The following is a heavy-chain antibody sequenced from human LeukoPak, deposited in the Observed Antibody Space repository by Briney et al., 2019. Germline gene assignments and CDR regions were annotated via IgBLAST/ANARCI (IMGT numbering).Heavy chain of an antibody. V-gene: IGHV4-30-4*01. CDR2: IHHSGST. J-gene: IGHJ3*02. CDR1: GGSISSGDYY. D-gene: IGHD2-15*01. CDR3: ARGTGTPAAFDI. Sequence: PSQTLSLTCTVSGGSISSGDYYWSWLRQPPGKGLEWIGEIHHSGSTNYNPSLKSRVTISVDKSKNQFSLKLSSVTAADTAVYYCARGTGTPAAFDIWGQGTMVTVSS.